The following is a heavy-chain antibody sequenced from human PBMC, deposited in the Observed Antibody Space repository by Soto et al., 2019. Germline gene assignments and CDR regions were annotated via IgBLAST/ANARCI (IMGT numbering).Heavy chain of an antibody. CDR2: IYYTGST. CDR3: AKYRRTEAEGYTLDY. J-gene: IGHJ4*02. CDR1: GDSISNYY. V-gene: IGHV4-59*01. D-gene: IGHD6-13*01. Sequence: PSETLSLTCTVSGDSISNYYWSWIRQPPGRRLEWIGYIYYTGSTIYNPSLGSRVTMSVDTSKNQFSLKVNSVNAADTAVYYCAKYRRTEAEGYTLDYWGRGTLVTVSS.